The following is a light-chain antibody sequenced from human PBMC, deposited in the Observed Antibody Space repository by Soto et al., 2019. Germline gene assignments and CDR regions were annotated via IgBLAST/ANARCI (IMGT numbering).Light chain of an antibody. CDR2: WAS. J-gene: IGKJ1*01. V-gene: IGKV4-1*01. CDR1: QSVLYSSNNKNY. CDR3: QQYYRPWT. Sequence: DTVMTQSPDSLAVSLGERATINCKSSQSVLYSSNNKNYLAWYQQKPGQPPKLLIYWASTRESGVPDRFSGSGSGTDFTLTISSLKAEDVAVYYCQQYYRPWTFGQGTKVEIK.